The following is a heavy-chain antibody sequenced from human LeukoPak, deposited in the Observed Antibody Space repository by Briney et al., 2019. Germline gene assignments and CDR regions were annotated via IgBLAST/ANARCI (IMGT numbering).Heavy chain of an antibody. V-gene: IGHV3-23*01. CDR1: GFSFSSYA. CDR2: ISGSGGTA. J-gene: IGHJ4*02. Sequence: GGSLRRSCEASGFSFSSYATSWVRQAPGKGLEWVSGISGSGGTAYYAGSVKGRFTISRDISKNTLYLQMSSLRAGDTAVYYCARDLYADFWSGSVDYWGRGTLVTVSS. CDR3: ARDLYADFWSGSVDY. D-gene: IGHD3-3*01.